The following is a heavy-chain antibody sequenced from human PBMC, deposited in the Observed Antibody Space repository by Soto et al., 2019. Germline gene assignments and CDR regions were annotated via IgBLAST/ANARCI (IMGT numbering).Heavy chain of an antibody. CDR1: GYPFTGYY. Sequence: XAVKVSCAASGYPFTGYYMHWVRQSPGQGLEWMGWINPNSGGTNYAQKFQGRVTMTRDTSISTAYMGLSRLRSDDTAVYYCARADSRDGYKKPHAFDIWGQGTMVTVSS. CDR2: INPNSGGT. J-gene: IGHJ3*02. D-gene: IGHD5-12*01. CDR3: ARADSRDGYKKPHAFDI. V-gene: IGHV1-2*02.